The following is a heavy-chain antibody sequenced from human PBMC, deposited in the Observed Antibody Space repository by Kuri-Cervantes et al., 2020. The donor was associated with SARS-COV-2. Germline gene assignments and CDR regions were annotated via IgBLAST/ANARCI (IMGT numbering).Heavy chain of an antibody. J-gene: IGHJ3*02. V-gene: IGHV3-11*01. CDR1: GFTFSDYY. D-gene: IGHD4-17*01. CDR3: AKSDMTTVTGGAFDI. Sequence: GESLKISCAASGFTFSDYYMSWIRQAPGKGLEWVSYISSSGSTIYYADSVKGRFTISRDNAKNSLYLQMNSLRAEDTALYYCAKSDMTTVTGGAFDIWGQGTMVTVSS. CDR2: ISSSGSTI.